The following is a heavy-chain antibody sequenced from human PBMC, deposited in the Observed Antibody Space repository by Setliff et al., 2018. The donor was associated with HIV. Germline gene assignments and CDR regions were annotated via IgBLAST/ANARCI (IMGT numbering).Heavy chain of an antibody. Sequence: GGSLRLSCAASGFTFSSYSMNWVRQAPGKGLEWVSSISSSSSYIYYADSVKGRFTISRDNAKNSLYLQMNSLRAEDTAVYYCARGWSLLYYDFWSGPNYYYMDVWGKGTTVTVSS. V-gene: IGHV3-21*01. D-gene: IGHD3-3*01. CDR3: ARGWSLLYYDFWSGPNYYYMDV. J-gene: IGHJ6*03. CDR2: ISSSSSYI. CDR1: GFTFSSYS.